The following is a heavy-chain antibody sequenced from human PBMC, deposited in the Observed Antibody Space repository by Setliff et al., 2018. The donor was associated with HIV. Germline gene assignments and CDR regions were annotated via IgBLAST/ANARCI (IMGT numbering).Heavy chain of an antibody. D-gene: IGHD3-16*02. CDR1: GFTFDDYA. CDR3: AKAFYPQYYHYYMDV. J-gene: IGHJ6*03. CDR2: ISWNSVGI. V-gene: IGHV3-9*01. Sequence: GGSLRLSCAASGFTFDDYAIHWVRQGPGKGLEWVSGISWNSVGIGYADSVKGRFTISRDNAKNSLSLQMNSLRPEDTAVYYCAKAFYPQYYHYYMDVWGKGTTVTVSS.